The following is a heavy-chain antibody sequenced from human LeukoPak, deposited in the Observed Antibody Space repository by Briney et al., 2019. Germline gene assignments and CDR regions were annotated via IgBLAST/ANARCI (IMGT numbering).Heavy chain of an antibody. V-gene: IGHV4-34*01. D-gene: IGHD3/OR15-3a*01. J-gene: IGHJ4*02. CDR3: ATWNRIAAGGTGGFEN. Sequence: SETLSLTCAVYGGSFSGYYWGWIRQPPGKGLEWIANIYYSGSTYYNPSLTSRVTISVDTSKNQFSLKLTSVTAADTSVYYCATWNRIAAGGTGGFENWGQGTLVTVSS. CDR2: IYYSGST. CDR1: GGSFSGYY.